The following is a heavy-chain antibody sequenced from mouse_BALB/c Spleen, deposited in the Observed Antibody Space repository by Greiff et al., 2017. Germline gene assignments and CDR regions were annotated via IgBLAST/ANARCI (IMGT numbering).Heavy chain of an antibody. D-gene: IGHD2-10*02. CDR1: GFNIKDTY. J-gene: IGHJ4*01. CDR2: IDPANGNT. CDR3: ARGDSSRYGNVYAMDD. Sequence: EVQLQQSGAELVKPGASVKLSCTASGFNIKDTYMHWVKQRPEQGLEWIGRIDPANGNTKYDPKFQGKATITADTSSNTAYLQLSSLTSEDTAVYYWARGDSSRYGNVYAMDDWGQGTSVTVSS. V-gene: IGHV14-3*02.